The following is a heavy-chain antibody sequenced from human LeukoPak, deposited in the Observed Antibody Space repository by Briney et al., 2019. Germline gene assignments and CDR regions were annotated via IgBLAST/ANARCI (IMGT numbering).Heavy chain of an antibody. CDR2: INPNGGST. D-gene: IGHD6-19*01. CDR1: GYTFTNYY. J-gene: IGHJ4*02. Sequence: ASVKVSCKASGYTFTNYYMHWVRQAPGQGLEWMGIINPNGGSTTYAQEFQGRVTMTRDTSTSTLSMELSSLRFEDTAVYYCAREAVAGDYSSGWYLDYWGQGTLVTVST. CDR3: AREAVAGDYSSGWYLDY. V-gene: IGHV1-46*01.